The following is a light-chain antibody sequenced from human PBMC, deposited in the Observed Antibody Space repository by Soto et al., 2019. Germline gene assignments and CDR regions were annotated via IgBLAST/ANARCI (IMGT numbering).Light chain of an antibody. V-gene: IGKV3-11*01. J-gene: IGKJ2*01. CDR3: QQRSNWPPGGT. CDR1: LSVSSY. CDR2: DTS. Sequence: EIVLTQSPATLSLSPGERATLSCRASLSVSSYLAWYQQKPGQAPRLLIHDTSNRATGIPARSSGSGFGTDFTLTISGLEPEDFAVYYCQQRSNWPPGGTFGQGTKLEIK.